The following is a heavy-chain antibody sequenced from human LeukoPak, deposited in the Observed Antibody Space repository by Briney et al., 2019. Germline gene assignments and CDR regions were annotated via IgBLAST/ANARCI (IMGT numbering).Heavy chain of an antibody. CDR1: GGSISSYY. D-gene: IGHD7-27*01. CDR3: ARGPNWGLSHNAFDI. Sequence: SEALSLTCTASGGSISSYYWSWIRQPAGKGLEWIGRIFTTGSTNYNPSLKSRVTMSVDTSKNQFSLKLSSVTAADTAVYYCARGPNWGLSHNAFDIWGQGTMVIVSS. J-gene: IGHJ3*02. V-gene: IGHV4-4*07. CDR2: IFTTGST.